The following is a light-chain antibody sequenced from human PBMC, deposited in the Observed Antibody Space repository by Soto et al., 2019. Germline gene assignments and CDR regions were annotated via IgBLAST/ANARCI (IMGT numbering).Light chain of an antibody. CDR2: GAS. CDR1: QSVSSN. V-gene: IGKV3-15*01. Sequence: EIVMTQFPATLSVSPGERATLSCRASQSVSSNLVWYQQKPGQPPRLLISGASTRAAGISDRFRGSGSGTEFTLTISSLRSEDSAIYYCQQYFEWPPMTFGQGTKVEI. J-gene: IGKJ1*01. CDR3: QQYFEWPPMT.